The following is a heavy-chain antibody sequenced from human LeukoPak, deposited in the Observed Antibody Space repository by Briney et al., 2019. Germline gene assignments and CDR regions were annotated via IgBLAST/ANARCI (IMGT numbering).Heavy chain of an antibody. V-gene: IGHV3-23*01. J-gene: IGHJ4*02. D-gene: IGHD5-24*01. CDR3: AKDWNGYNFFDY. CDR1: GFTFSSYA. Sequence: GGSLRLSCAASGFTFSSYAMSWVRQAPGKGLEWVSAISGSGGSTYYADSVKGRFTISRDNSKNTLYLQMNSLRAEGTAVYYCAKDWNGYNFFDYWGQGTLVTVSS. CDR2: ISGSGGST.